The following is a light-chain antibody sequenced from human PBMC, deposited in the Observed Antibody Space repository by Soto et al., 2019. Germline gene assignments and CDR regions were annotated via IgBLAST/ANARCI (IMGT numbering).Light chain of an antibody. CDR1: TSNIGSNY. CDR3: ATWDDSLNGFYV. CDR2: RNN. V-gene: IGLV1-47*01. Sequence: QSVLTQPPSASGTPGQGVTISFPGSTSNIGSNYVYWYQQLPGTAPKLLIYRNNQRPSGVPDRFSGSKSGTSASLAISGLRSDDEADYFCATWDDSLNGFYVFGTGTRSPS. J-gene: IGLJ1*01.